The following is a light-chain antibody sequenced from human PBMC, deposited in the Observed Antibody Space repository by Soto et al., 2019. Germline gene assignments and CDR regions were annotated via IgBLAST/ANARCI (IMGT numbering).Light chain of an antibody. CDR1: KTITTSQ. J-gene: IGKJ1*01. V-gene: IGKV3-20*01. CDR3: QQYAGSPRT. CDR2: GAS. Sequence: EIGLTQPPGPLSLPPGERATLFCRASKTITTSQLAWYQQKPGQAPRVLIFGASNRATGIPDRFSGSGSGTDFTLTISRLEPEDFAIYYCQQYAGSPRTFGQGTTVEVK.